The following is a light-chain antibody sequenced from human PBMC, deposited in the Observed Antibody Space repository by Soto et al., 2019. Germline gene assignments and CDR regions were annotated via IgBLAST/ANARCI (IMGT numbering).Light chain of an antibody. J-gene: IGKJ4*01. Sequence: DIVMTPSPDSLAMSLGERATINCKSSQRVLASSNNMNLLAWYQQKPGQPPKLLLYGASTRESGVPARFRGSGSGTDFTLTTSSLQAEDVAVYYFHQYYSSPLTFGGGTNVQIK. CDR1: QRVLASSNNMNL. CDR3: HQYYSSPLT. CDR2: GAS. V-gene: IGKV4-1*01.